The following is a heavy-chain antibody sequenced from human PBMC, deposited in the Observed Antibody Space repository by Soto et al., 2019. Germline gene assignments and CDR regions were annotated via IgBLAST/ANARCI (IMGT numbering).Heavy chain of an antibody. CDR3: ASHFTGVLVLGASPPGGDNYGWDV. J-gene: IGHJ6*02. V-gene: IGHV1-69*02. CDR2: IIPILDIP. CDR1: GGTFSRYT. D-gene: IGHD2-15*01. Sequence: SVKVSCKASGGTFSRYTISRVRQAPGQGLEWMGRIIPILDIPNYAQNFQGRVTITADKSTSTAYMELSSLRSDDTAVYYCASHFTGVLVLGASPPGGDNYGWDVWGQGTTVTVSS.